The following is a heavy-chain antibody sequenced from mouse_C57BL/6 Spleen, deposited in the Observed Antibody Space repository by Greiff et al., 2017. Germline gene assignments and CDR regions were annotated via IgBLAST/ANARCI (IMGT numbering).Heavy chain of an antibody. CDR2: IYPRSGNT. V-gene: IGHV1-81*01. J-gene: IGHJ4*01. CDR1: GYTFTSYG. Sequence: QVQLQQSGAELARPGASVKLSCKASGYTFTSYGISWVKQRTGQGLEWIGEIYPRSGNTYYNEKFKGKATLTADKSSSTAYMELRSLTSEDSAVYVGARGDYGSSGYAMDYWGQGTSVTVSS. D-gene: IGHD1-1*01. CDR3: ARGDYGSSGYAMDY.